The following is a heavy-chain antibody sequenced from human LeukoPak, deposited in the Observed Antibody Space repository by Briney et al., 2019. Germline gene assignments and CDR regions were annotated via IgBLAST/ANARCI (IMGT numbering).Heavy chain of an antibody. V-gene: IGHV3-23*01. D-gene: IGHD6-13*01. CDR2: ISPSGSNT. Sequence: TGGSLRLSCAASGFTFSSHAMSWVRQAPGKGLEWVSAISPSGSNTYFADSVKGRFTISRDNSQNTVFLQMNSLRAEDTAIYYCVKEAGFTHPTNWFDPWGQGTLVTVSS. CDR1: GFTFSSHA. J-gene: IGHJ5*02. CDR3: VKEAGFTHPTNWFDP.